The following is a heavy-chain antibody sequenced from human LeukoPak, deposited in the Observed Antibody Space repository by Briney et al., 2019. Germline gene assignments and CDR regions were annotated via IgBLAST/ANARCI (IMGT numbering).Heavy chain of an antibody. J-gene: IGHJ6*03. CDR1: EFTFSTYW. CDR3: ARDKRDYKNPGGYMDV. Sequence: GGSLRLSCAASEFTFSTYWMSWVRQAPGKGLEWVANIKRDGTEKYYVDSVKGRFTISRDNAKNSLYLQMNSLRAEDTAVYYCARDKRDYKNPGGYMDVWGKGTTVTVSS. V-gene: IGHV3-7*01. D-gene: IGHD4-11*01. CDR2: IKRDGTEK.